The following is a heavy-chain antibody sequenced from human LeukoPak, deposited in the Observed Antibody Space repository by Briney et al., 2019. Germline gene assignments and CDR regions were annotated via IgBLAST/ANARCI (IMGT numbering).Heavy chain of an antibody. Sequence: GGSLRLSCAASGFTFSNAWMSWVRQAPGKGLEWVGRIKSKTDGGTTDYAAPVKGRFTISRDDSKNTLYLQMNSLRAEDTAVYYCARGTAATGFDPWGQGTLVTVSS. CDR2: IKSKTDGGTT. CDR1: GFTFSNAW. D-gene: IGHD2-15*01. V-gene: IGHV3-15*01. J-gene: IGHJ5*02. CDR3: ARGTAATGFDP.